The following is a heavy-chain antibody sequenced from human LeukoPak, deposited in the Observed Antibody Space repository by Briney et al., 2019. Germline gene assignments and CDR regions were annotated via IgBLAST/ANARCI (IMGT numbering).Heavy chain of an antibody. CDR2: IKEDGSEK. J-gene: IGHJ4*02. Sequence: GGSLRLSCAASGFTFSTYWMDWVRQAPGKGLEWVANIKEDGSEKYYEDSVKGRYTISRDNAKNSLYLQMNSLRAEDTAVYYCARNVGWFRFDYWGQGTLVTVSS. CDR3: ARNVGWFRFDY. D-gene: IGHD2-15*01. CDR1: GFTFSTYW. V-gene: IGHV3-7*03.